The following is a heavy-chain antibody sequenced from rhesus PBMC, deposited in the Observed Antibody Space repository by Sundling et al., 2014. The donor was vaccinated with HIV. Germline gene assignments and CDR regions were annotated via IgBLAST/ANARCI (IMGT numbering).Heavy chain of an antibody. D-gene: IGHD1-26*01. V-gene: IGHV3-54*02. CDR2: ISYDGNKK. Sequence: EVQLVESGGDLVQPGGSLRLSCAASGFTFNSYGMHWVRQAPGKGLEWVAVISYDGNKKSYADSVKDRFTISRDNSNNMVYLQVNNLKLEDTAVYYCARGPYNWTLDYWGQGVLVTVSS. CDR1: GFTFNSYG. CDR3: ARGPYNWTLDY. J-gene: IGHJ4*01.